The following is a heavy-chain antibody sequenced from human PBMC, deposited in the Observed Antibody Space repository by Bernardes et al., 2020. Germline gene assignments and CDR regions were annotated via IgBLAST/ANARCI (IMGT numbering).Heavy chain of an antibody. J-gene: IGHJ3*02. CDR1: EFTFSSYA. D-gene: IGHD1-1*01. V-gene: IGHV3-30*01. CDR3: SRVRTTGTTRGFDVCDI. Sequence: SLRLSFAASEFTFSSYAMHWVRPAPGKGLEWVAIISYDGTNKFYADSVKGRFTISRDNSQNTLYLQMNSLRPEDTAVYHCSRVRTTGTTRGFDVCDIWGQGTMVTVSS. CDR2: ISYDGTNK.